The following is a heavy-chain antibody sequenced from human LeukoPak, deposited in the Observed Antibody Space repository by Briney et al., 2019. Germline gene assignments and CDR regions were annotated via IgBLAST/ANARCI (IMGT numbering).Heavy chain of an antibody. V-gene: IGHV1-2*02. CDR2: INPNSGGT. CDR1: GYTLTGYY. J-gene: IGHJ6*02. Sequence: ASVKVSCKASGYTLTGYYMHWVRQAPGQGLEWMGWINPNSGGTNYAQKFQGRVTMTRDTSISTAYMELSRLRSDDTAVYYCARDRANYYGSGSYYPYYYGMDVWGQGTTVTVSS. D-gene: IGHD3-10*01. CDR3: ARDRANYYGSGSYYPYYYGMDV.